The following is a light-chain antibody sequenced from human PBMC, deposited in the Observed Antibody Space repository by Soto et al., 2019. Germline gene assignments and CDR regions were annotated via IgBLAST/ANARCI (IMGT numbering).Light chain of an antibody. CDR2: GTS. J-gene: IGKJ1*01. CDR3: QNYDTSPT. CDR1: QSVSRHY. V-gene: IGKV3-20*01. Sequence: EIVLTQSPGTLSLSAGERATLSCRASQSVSRHYLAWYQHKPGQSPTALIYGTSNRATGVPVRLSGSGSGTDFTLTISRLEPEDFAVYYCQNYDTSPTFGQGTKVEVK.